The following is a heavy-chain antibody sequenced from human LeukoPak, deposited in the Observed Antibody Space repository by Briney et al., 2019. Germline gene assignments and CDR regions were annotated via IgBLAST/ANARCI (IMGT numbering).Heavy chain of an antibody. CDR3: ARDWPKWGPYQLLSDDYYGMDV. CDR2: IIPIFGTA. Sequence: GASVKVSCKASGYTFTSYDINWVRQATGQGLEWMGGIIPIFGTANYAQKFQGRVTITADESTSTAYMELSSLRSEDTAVYYCARDWPKWGPYQLLSDDYYGMDVWGQGTTVTVSS. CDR1: GYTFTSYD. V-gene: IGHV1-69*13. J-gene: IGHJ6*02. D-gene: IGHD2-2*01.